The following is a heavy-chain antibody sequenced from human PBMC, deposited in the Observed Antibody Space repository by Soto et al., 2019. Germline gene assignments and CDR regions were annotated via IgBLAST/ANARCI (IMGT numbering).Heavy chain of an antibody. CDR3: ARRYSYGSGKYAVDL. D-gene: IGHD3-10*01. J-gene: IGHJ2*01. CDR2: ISYSGST. Sequence: QLQLQESGPELVKASETLSLTCTVSGGSISSARYYWSWIRQPPGTALEWIGTISYSGSTFYNPSLNSRGTMSVDKPKNQFALKLSSVTAGDTAVYYCARRYSYGSGKYAVDLW. CDR1: GGSISSARYY. V-gene: IGHV4-39*01.